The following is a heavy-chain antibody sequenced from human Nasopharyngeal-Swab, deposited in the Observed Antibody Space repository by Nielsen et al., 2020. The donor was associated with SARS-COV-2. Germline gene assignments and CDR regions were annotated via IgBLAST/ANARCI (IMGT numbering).Heavy chain of an antibody. J-gene: IGHJ4*02. CDR3: ARPLRRYSYGPEGFDY. D-gene: IGHD5-18*01. CDR2: ISAYNGNT. V-gene: IGHV1-18*01. Sequence: ASVKVSCKASGYTFTSYGINWVRQAPGQGLEWMGWISAYNGNTNYAQKFQGRVTMTRDTSTSTVYMELSSLRSEDTAVYYCARPLRRYSYGPEGFDYWGQGMLVTVSS. CDR1: GYTFTSYG.